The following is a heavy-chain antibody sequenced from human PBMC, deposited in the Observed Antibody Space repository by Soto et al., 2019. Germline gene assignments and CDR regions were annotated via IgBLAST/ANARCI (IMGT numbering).Heavy chain of an antibody. J-gene: IGHJ4*02. CDR3: AKGGSSWSRFDN. CDR1: EFTFGSYA. D-gene: IGHD6-13*01. Sequence: EVQLLESGGGLVQPGGSLRLSCAASEFTFGSYAMSWIRQAPGKGLEYVSIISTSGGVTYYADSVKGRFTISRDNSRNTLYPKMNSLTAENTAVYYCAKGGSSWSRFDNWGQGTLVTVSS. CDR2: ISTSGGVT. V-gene: IGHV3-23*01.